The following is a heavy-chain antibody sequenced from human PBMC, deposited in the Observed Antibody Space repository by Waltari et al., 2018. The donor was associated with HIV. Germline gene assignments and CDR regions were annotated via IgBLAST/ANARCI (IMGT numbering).Heavy chain of an antibody. V-gene: IGHV3-33*01. J-gene: IGHJ4*02. CDR2: IWYDGSNK. CDR1: GFSLRNYG. Sequence: QVQLVESGGGVVQPGKSLILSCAASGFSLRNYGLPWVRQAPGKGLEWVALIWYDGSNKYYGDSVKGRFTISRDISKNTLYLQMNSLRAEDTAVYFCARDFALDSWGPGTLVTVSS. CDR3: ARDFALDS.